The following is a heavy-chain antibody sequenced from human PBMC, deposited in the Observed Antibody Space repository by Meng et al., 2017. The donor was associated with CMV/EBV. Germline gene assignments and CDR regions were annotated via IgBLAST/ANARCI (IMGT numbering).Heavy chain of an antibody. Sequence: QVKLQQWVAGPLKPSETRSLTFAVYGGSFSGYYWSWIRQPPGKGLEWIGEINHSGSTNYNPSLKSRVTISVDTSKNQFSLKLSSVTAADTAVYYCARGVGATGKADYWGQGTLVTVSS. CDR1: GGSFSGYY. CDR3: ARGVGATGKADY. V-gene: IGHV4-34*01. J-gene: IGHJ4*02. CDR2: INHSGST. D-gene: IGHD1-26*01.